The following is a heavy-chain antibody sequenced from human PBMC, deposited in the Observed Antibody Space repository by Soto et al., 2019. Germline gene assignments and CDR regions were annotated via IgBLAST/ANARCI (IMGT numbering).Heavy chain of an antibody. D-gene: IGHD1-7*01. CDR3: AGTTSLQWDYMDV. Sequence: QVQLQQSSPGLVRPSPPLSLTCAISGASVSSNSAAWNWIRQSPSRGLEWLGRTYYGSTRWYNDYAGSWKRRTAVNRDTAKNQFSLHPNSVTPEDTAVYYCAGTTSLQWDYMDVWDKGTTVTVAS. CDR2: TYYGSTRWYN. V-gene: IGHV6-1*01. J-gene: IGHJ6*03. CDR1: GASVSSNSAA.